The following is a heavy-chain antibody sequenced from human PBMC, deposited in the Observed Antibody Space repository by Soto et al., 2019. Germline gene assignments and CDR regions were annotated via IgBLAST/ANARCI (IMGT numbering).Heavy chain of an antibody. Sequence: QVQLQESGPGLVTPSEALSLTCTVSSGSIRSYYWSWIRQPPGKGLEWMGYIYYSWSAKYNPSLKSRVPRTVDTCKRQFSLKLSCVSAADTDGDYGARSDGRYWGQGPLVTVSS. V-gene: IGHV4-59*01. CDR3: ARSDGRY. CDR1: SGSIRSYY. J-gene: IGHJ4*02. CDR2: IYYSWSA.